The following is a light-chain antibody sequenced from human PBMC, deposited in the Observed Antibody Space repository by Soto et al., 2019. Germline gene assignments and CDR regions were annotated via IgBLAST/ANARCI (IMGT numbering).Light chain of an antibody. CDR1: LSVSTW. J-gene: IGKJ2*02. CDR2: KAS. V-gene: IGKV1-5*03. Sequence: DIQMTQSPSTLSASVGDRVTITCRASLSVSTWLAWYQQKPGQAPILLIYKASSLQSGVPSRFSGSGFGTEFTLTISSLQPDDFATYYCLQYNSYPWTFGQGTKLEI. CDR3: LQYNSYPWT.